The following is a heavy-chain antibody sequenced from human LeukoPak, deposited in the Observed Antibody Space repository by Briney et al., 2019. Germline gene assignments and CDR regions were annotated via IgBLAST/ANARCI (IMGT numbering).Heavy chain of an antibody. D-gene: IGHD1-26*01. CDR3: ARGLVGATWFDP. J-gene: IGHJ5*02. CDR1: GYTFTSYG. V-gene: IGHV1-18*01. CDR2: ISAYNGNT. Sequence: ASVKVSCKASGYTFTSYGISWVRQAPGQGVWGMGWISAYNGNTNYAQKLQGRVTMTTDTSTSTAYMELRSLRSDDTAVYYCARGLVGATWFDPWGQGTLVTVSS.